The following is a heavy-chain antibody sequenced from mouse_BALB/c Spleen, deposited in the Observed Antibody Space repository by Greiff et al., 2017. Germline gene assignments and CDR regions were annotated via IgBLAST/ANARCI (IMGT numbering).Heavy chain of an antibody. CDR1: GFNIKDYY. Sequence: DVKLVESGAELVRSGASVKLSCTASGFNIKDYYMHWVKQRPEQGLEWIGWIDPENGDTEYAPKFQGKATMTADTSSNTAYLQLSSLTSEDTAVYYCNEDYYGSPFAYWGQGTLVTVSA. CDR3: NEDYYGSPFAY. D-gene: IGHD1-1*01. CDR2: IDPENGDT. V-gene: IGHV14-4*02. J-gene: IGHJ3*01.